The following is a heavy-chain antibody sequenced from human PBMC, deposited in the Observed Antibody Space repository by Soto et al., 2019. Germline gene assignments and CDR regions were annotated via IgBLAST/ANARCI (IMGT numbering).Heavy chain of an antibody. J-gene: IGHJ6*02. CDR3: AKDMVWSGYYKSLNYYYGMDV. CDR2: ISWNSGSI. CDR1: GFTFDDYA. D-gene: IGHD3-3*01. Sequence: HPGGSLRLSCAASGFTFDDYAMHWVRQAPGKGLEWVSGISWNSGSIGYADSVKGRFTISRDNAKNSLYLQMNSLRAEDTALYYCAKDMVWSGYYKSLNYYYGMDVWGQGTTVTVSS. V-gene: IGHV3-9*01.